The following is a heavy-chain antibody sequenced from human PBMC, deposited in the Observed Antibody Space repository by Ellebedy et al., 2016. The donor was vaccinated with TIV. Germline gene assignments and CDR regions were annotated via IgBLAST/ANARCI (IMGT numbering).Heavy chain of an antibody. Sequence: ASVKVSCKASGYTFTGYYMHWVRQAPGQGLEWMGWINPNSGGTNYAQKFQGRVTMTRDTSISTAYMELSRLRSDDTAVYYCARGDYYDSRNLNYWGQGTLVTVSS. CDR2: INPNSGGT. CDR1: GYTFTGYY. V-gene: IGHV1-2*02. J-gene: IGHJ4*02. CDR3: ARGDYYDSRNLNY. D-gene: IGHD3-22*01.